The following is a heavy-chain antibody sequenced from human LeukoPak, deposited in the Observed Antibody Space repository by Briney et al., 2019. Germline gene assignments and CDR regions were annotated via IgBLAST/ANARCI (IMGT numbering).Heavy chain of an antibody. CDR3: ARGSHYDSSGYYKYCFDY. CDR1: GGTFSSYA. CDR2: IIPIFGTA. V-gene: IGHV1-69*13. J-gene: IGHJ4*02. D-gene: IGHD3-22*01. Sequence: SVKVSCKASGGTFSSYAISWVRQAPGQGLEWMGGIIPIFGTANYAQKFQGRVTITADESTSTAYMELSSLRSEDTAVYYCARGSHYDSSGYYKYCFDYWGQGTLVTVSS.